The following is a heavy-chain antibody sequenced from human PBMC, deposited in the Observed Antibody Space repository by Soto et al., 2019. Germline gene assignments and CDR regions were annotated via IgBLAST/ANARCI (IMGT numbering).Heavy chain of an antibody. Sequence: QVQLVQSGAEVKKPGSSVKVSCKASGGTFSSYAISWVRQAPGQGLEWMGGIIPIFGTANYEQKFQGRVTITADESTSTAYMELSSLRSEDTAVYYCARSTNYYGSGSYYWNWFDPWGQGTLVTVSS. CDR3: ARSTNYYGSGSYYWNWFDP. J-gene: IGHJ5*02. V-gene: IGHV1-69*01. D-gene: IGHD3-10*01. CDR1: GGTFSSYA. CDR2: IIPIFGTA.